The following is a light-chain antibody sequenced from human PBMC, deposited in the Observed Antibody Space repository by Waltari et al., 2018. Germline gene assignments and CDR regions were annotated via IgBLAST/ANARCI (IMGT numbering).Light chain of an antibody. CDR2: AAS. V-gene: IGKV1-39*01. CDR1: QSISRY. Sequence: DIRMTPSPSSPSASGGDSVTITCRASQSISRYLNWYQQKPGQAPKLLIYAASRLQSGVPSRCSGSGSGTDFTLTISSLQPEDFTTYYCQQSYSTPWTFGQGTKVEIK. J-gene: IGKJ1*01. CDR3: QQSYSTPWT.